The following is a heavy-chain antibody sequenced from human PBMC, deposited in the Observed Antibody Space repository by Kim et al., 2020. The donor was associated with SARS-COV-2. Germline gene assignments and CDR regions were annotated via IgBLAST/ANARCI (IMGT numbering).Heavy chain of an antibody. V-gene: IGHV4-34*01. D-gene: IGHD6-13*01. Sequence: YHPSLKRRVTISVDTSKNQFSLKLSSVTAADTAVYYCARGLAAAGTIGYWGQGTLVTVSS. J-gene: IGHJ4*02. CDR3: ARGLAAAGTIGY.